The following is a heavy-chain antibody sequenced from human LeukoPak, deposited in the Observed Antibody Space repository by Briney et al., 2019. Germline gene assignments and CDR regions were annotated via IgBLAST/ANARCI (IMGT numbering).Heavy chain of an antibody. CDR1: GGSISSGDYY. CDR3: ARVPYDYHYGDHESRWYFDL. J-gene: IGHJ2*01. CDR2: IYYSGST. V-gene: IGHV4-30-4*02. Sequence: SETLSLTCTVSGGSISSGDYYWSWIRQPPGKGLEWIGYIYYSGSTYYNPSLKSRVTISVDTSKNQFSLKLSSVTAADTAVYYCARVPYDYHYGDHESRWYFDLWGRGTLVTVSS. D-gene: IGHD4-17*01.